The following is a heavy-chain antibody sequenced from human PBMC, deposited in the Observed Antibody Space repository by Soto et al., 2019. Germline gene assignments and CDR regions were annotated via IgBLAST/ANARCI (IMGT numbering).Heavy chain of an antibody. CDR1: GGSFSGYY. J-gene: IGHJ4*02. CDR2: INHSGST. Sequence: SETLSLTCAVYGGSFSGYYWSWIRQPPGKGLEWIGEINHSGSTNYNPSLKSRVTISVDTSKNQFSLKLSSVTAADTAVYYCARGNIAAYQGSYRGQGTLVTVSS. D-gene: IGHD6-13*01. CDR3: ARGNIAAYQGSY. V-gene: IGHV4-34*01.